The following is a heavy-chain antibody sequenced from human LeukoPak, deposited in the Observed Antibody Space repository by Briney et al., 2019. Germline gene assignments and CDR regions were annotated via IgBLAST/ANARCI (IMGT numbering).Heavy chain of an antibody. D-gene: IGHD6-6*01. CDR1: GGSFSGYY. V-gene: IGHV4-34*01. CDR3: AREYSTSSTAFDI. Sequence: SETLSLTCAVYGGSFSGYYWSWIRQPPGKGLEWIGETKYTGGTNYNPSLKSRVTISVDTSKNQFSLRLSSVTAADTAVYYCAREYSTSSTAFDIWGQGTMVTVSS. J-gene: IGHJ3*02. CDR2: TKYTGGT.